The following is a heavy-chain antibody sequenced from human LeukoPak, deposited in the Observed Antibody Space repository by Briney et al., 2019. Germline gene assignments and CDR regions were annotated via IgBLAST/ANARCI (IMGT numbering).Heavy chain of an antibody. V-gene: IGHV4-59*08. CDR2: IYNSGST. CDR3: ARHVRVGAFDY. J-gene: IGHJ4*02. CDR1: GGSISGYY. D-gene: IGHD1-26*01. Sequence: SETLSLTCTVSGGSISGYYWSWIRQPPGKGLEWIGYIYNSGSTNCNPSLKSRVTISVDTSKNQFSLKLSSVTAADTAVYYCARHVRVGAFDYWGQGTLVTVSS.